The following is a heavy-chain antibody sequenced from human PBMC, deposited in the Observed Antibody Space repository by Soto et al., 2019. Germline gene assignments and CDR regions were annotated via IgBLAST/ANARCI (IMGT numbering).Heavy chain of an antibody. V-gene: IGHV4-59*01. CDR1: GGFTRSYS. D-gene: IGHD6-13*01. CDR3: ARDSLHSSSRTGWFDP. J-gene: IGHJ5*02. CDR2: IYYSGST. Sequence: SQTLPHPYTVSGGFTRSYSWLWFRQPPGKGLEWIGYIYYSGSTNYNPSLKSRVTISVDTSKNQFSLKLSSVTAADTAVYYCARDSLHSSSRTGWFDPWGHGTPVTVS.